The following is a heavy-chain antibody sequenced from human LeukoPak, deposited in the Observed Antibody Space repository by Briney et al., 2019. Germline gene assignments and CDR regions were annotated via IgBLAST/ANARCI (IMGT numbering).Heavy chain of an antibody. V-gene: IGHV4-34*01. CDR2: INRRGST. Sequence: SETLSLNCAVYGGSFSGYYWSWIRQPPGKGLEWIGEINRRGSTNYNPSLKSRVTISVDTSKNQFSLKLSSVTAADTAVYYCARDGGSYHNPPWGQGTLVTVSS. D-gene: IGHD1-26*01. CDR3: ARDGGSYHNPP. CDR1: GGSFSGYY. J-gene: IGHJ5*02.